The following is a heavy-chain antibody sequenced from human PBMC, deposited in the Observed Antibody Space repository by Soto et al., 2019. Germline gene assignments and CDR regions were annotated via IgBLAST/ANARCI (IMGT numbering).Heavy chain of an antibody. Sequence: QVQLVQSGDEVKKPGASVKVSCKASGYIFVNYGIAWVRQAPGQGLEWMGWISPYSGNTHYAGRDQGRLTMITDTTTSTAYMDLGSLTSDDTAVYYCAMVDNYVPPTPQDVWGQGTTVTVSS. V-gene: IGHV1-18*01. D-gene: IGHD3-16*01. CDR2: ISPYSGNT. CDR3: AMVDNYVPPTPQDV. J-gene: IGHJ6*02. CDR1: GYIFVNYG.